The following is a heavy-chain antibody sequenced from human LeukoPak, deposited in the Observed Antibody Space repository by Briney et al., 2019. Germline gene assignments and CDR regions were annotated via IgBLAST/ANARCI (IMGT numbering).Heavy chain of an antibody. Sequence: PGGSLRLSCAASGFTFSSYGMSWVRQAPGKGLEWVSAISGSGGSTYYADSVKGRFTISRDNSKNTLYLQMNSLRAEDTAVYYCARDLVPRGSGSRSWYWYFDLWGRGTLVTVSS. J-gene: IGHJ2*01. V-gene: IGHV3-23*01. CDR2: ISGSGGST. D-gene: IGHD3-10*01. CDR3: ARDLVPRGSGSRSWYWYFDL. CDR1: GFTFSSYG.